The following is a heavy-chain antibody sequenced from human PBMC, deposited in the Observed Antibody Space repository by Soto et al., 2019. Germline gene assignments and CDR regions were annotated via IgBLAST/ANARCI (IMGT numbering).Heavy chain of an antibody. CDR1: GFTFSSYG. CDR3: AKDNSYYYFWSGYPATFGMGV. CDR2: ISYDGSNK. J-gene: IGHJ6*02. V-gene: IGHV3-30*18. D-gene: IGHD3-3*01. Sequence: PGGPPTLSCAPSGFTFSSYGMQCVRQAPGTVPQWVAVISYDGSNKYYAAPVKGRFTLSRDNPKYSLYLQMISPSADDTALYYCAKDNSYYYFWSGYPATFGMGVWGQGTAVTV.